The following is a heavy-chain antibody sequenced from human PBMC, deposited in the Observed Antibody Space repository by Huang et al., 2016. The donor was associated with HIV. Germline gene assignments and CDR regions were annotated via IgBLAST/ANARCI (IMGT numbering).Heavy chain of an antibody. CDR1: GFSFSSCN. V-gene: IGHV3-48*01. CDR2: ISETGSVI. J-gene: IGHJ4*02. Sequence: EEQLVESGGGLVQPGGSLRLSCSASGFSFSSCNRNWVRQAPGKGLELRSYISETGSVITYADAVKGRFTVSRDNAKNSLYLQMDSLRAEDTAVYYCARGYSSSWLYNWGQGTLVTVSS. CDR3: ARGYSSSWLYN. D-gene: IGHD6-13*01.